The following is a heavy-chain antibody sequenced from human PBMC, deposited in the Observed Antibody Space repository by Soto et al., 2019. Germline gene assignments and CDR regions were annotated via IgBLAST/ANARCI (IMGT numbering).Heavy chain of an antibody. CDR1: GGSISSGDYY. D-gene: IGHD4-17*01. Sequence: QVQLQESGPGLVKPSQTLSLTCTVSGGSISSGDYYWSWIRQPPGKGLEWIGYIYYSGSTYYNPSLKSRVTISLDTSKNQFSLKLSSVTATDTAVYYCAQVRVYYGDYVSWFDPWGQGTLVTVSS. V-gene: IGHV4-30-4*01. J-gene: IGHJ5*02. CDR3: AQVRVYYGDYVSWFDP. CDR2: IYYSGST.